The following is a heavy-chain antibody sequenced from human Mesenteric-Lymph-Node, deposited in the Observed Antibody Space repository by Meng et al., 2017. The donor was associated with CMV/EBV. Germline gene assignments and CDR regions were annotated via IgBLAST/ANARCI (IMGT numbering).Heavy chain of an antibody. Sequence: GESLKISCTTSGLIFGDYGVTWVRQAPGEGLDWVANIKEDGSETYYADSVKGRFTISRDNAKNSLYLQMNSLRAEDTAVYYCARDRLIVVVPAAIGNYYYYGMDVWGQGTTVTVSS. CDR3: ARDRLIVVVPAAIGNYYYYGMDV. CDR2: IKEDGSET. V-gene: IGHV3-7*01. CDR1: GLIFGDYG. D-gene: IGHD2-2*02. J-gene: IGHJ6*02.